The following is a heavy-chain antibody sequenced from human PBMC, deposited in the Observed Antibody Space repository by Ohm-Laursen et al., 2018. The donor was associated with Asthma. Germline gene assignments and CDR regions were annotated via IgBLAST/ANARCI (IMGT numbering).Heavy chain of an antibody. J-gene: IGHJ4*02. CDR3: AKDSAYKGVTVY. CDR1: GFTFSGYA. Sequence: SLRLSCSASGFTFSGYAMTWVRQPPGKGLEWVAGISEGGDNTHYADSVKGRFTISRDNSKNTLYLQMNSLRAEDTAVYYCAKDSAYKGVTVYWGQGTLVTVSS. V-gene: IGHV3-23*01. D-gene: IGHD2-21*02. CDR2: ISEGGDNT.